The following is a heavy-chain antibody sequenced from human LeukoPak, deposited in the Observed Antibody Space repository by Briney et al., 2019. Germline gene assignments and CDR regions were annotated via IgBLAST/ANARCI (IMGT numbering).Heavy chain of an antibody. Sequence: PSETLSLTCTVSGGSISSYYWSWIRQPPGKGLEWIGYIYYSGSTNYNPSLKSRVTISVDTSKNQFSLKLSSVTAADTAVYYCARSYIAAADVFDYWGQGTLVTVSS. CDR3: ARSYIAAADVFDY. CDR1: GGSISSYY. V-gene: IGHV4-59*08. CDR2: IYYSGST. J-gene: IGHJ4*02. D-gene: IGHD6-13*01.